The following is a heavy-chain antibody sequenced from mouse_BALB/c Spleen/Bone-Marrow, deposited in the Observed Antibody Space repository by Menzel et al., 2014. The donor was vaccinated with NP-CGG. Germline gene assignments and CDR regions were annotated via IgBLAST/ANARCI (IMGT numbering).Heavy chain of an antibody. Sequence: EVQLQQSGPELVKPGSSVKMSCKTSGYSFTDYTIHWVKQSHGKGLEWIGGFNPNNGGTNYNQKFKDKATLTVDKSSRTAYMEFRSLTFEDSAVYYCARAGWYDYWGQGTTLTVSS. D-gene: IGHD1-1*02. CDR2: FNPNNGGT. J-gene: IGHJ2*01. CDR3: ARAGWYDY. V-gene: IGHV1-22*01. CDR1: GYSFTDYT.